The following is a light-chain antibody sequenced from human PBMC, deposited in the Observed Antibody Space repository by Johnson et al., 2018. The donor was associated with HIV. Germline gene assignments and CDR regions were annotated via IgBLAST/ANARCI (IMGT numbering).Light chain of an antibody. CDR1: SSNIGNNY. V-gene: IGLV1-51*01. CDR3: GTWDSSLSAEAV. CDR2: DNN. Sequence: QSVLTQPPSVSAAPGQKVTISCSGSSSNIGNNYVSWYQQLPGTAPKLLIYDNNQRPSGIPDRFSGSKSGTSATLGITGLQTGDEADYYCGTWDSSLSAEAVFRSGTKVTFL. J-gene: IGLJ1*01.